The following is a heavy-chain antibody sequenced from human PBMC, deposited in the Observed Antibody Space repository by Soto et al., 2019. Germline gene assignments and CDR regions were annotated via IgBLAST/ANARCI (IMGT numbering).Heavy chain of an antibody. D-gene: IGHD3-16*01. J-gene: IGHJ2*01. CDR2: IDPNGGET. CDR1: GYTITGYY. Sequence: GASVKVSCKASGYTITGYYMHWVRQAPGKGLEWMGWIDPNGGETIYAQKFQGRVTMAEDTSTDTAYMELSSLRSEDTAVYYCATLGGAAFFDLWGRGTLVTVSS. V-gene: IGHV1-24*01. CDR3: ATLGGAAFFDL.